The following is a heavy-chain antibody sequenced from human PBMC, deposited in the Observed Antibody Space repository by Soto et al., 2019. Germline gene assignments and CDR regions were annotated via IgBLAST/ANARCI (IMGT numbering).Heavy chain of an antibody. D-gene: IGHD2-8*01. CDR2: LVGSGADK. Sequence: GGSLRLSCAASGFSFSAYAMNWVRQAPGKGLQWVSGLVGSGADKNYADSVRGRFTASRDNSKNTLYLQMNSLRDEDTAVYYCAKDLIAGNGVWEAFDMWGRGTKVTVSS. CDR3: AKDLIAGNGVWEAFDM. J-gene: IGHJ3*02. CDR1: GFSFSAYA. V-gene: IGHV3-23*01.